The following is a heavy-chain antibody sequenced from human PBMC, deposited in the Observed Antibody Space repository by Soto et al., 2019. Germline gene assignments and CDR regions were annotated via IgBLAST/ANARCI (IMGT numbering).Heavy chain of an antibody. Sequence: SETLSLTCAVYGGSFSGYYWSWIRQPPGKWLEWIGEINHSGSTNYNPSLKSRVTISVDTSKNQFSLKLSSVTAADTAVYYCARDPIWFGELFHYYYGMDVWGQGXTVTVYS. V-gene: IGHV4-34*01. D-gene: IGHD3-10*01. CDR1: GGSFSGYY. CDR3: ARDPIWFGELFHYYYGMDV. J-gene: IGHJ6*02. CDR2: INHSGST.